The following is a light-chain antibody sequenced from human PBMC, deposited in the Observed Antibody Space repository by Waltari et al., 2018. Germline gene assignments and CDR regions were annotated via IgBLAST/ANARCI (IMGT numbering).Light chain of an antibody. Sequence: QSALTQPAFVSGSRGQTITISCTGASSDVGGENYVSWYQHHPGRVPKLLIYEVTNRPPDMSTRFPGAKSGNTASLVISGVQAEDEADYYCSSYSTSKTPVVFGGGTKLTV. CDR2: EVT. CDR1: SSDVGGENY. J-gene: IGLJ2*01. CDR3: SSYSTSKTPVV. V-gene: IGLV2-14*01.